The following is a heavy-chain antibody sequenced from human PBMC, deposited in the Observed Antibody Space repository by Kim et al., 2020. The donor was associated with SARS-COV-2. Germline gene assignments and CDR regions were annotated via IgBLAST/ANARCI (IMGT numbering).Heavy chain of an antibody. Sequence: GGSLRLSCSASGFTFRSYSLYWVRQAPGKGLQYVSAINNYGDDTYYADSVKGRFTISRDNSKDTLYLQMSSLRAEDTAMYYCVTLPGRVAGLNDFDHWAQGTLVTVSS. J-gene: IGHJ4*02. CDR1: GFTFRSYS. V-gene: IGHV3-64D*06. CDR3: VTLPGRVAGLNDFDH. CDR2: INNYGDDT. D-gene: IGHD3-10*01.